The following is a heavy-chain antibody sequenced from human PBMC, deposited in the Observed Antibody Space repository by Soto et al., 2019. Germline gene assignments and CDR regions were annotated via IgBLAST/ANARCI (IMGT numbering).Heavy chain of an antibody. CDR3: ARAQYLADDAFDI. D-gene: IGHD2-2*01. J-gene: IGHJ3*02. CDR1: GFISRSYW. Sequence: VGSLRLSCAASGFISRSYWMHWVRQVPGKGLVWVSRINGDGRSTSYADSVKGRFTISRDNAKNTLYLQMNSLRADDTAVYYCARAQYLADDAFDIWGQGAMVTVSS. V-gene: IGHV3-74*01. CDR2: INGDGRST.